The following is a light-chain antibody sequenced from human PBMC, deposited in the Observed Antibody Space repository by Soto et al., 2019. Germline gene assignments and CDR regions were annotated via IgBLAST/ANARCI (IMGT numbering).Light chain of an antibody. CDR3: PQYNTWLWT. CDR1: QSVNAN. Sequence: EVVMTQSPATLSVSPGERATLSCRASQSVNANLAWYQQKPGQAPRLLIHGASNRATGIPARFSGSGFGTECILTISSLQSEDFAVYYCPQYNTWLWTFGQGTKVEI. J-gene: IGKJ1*01. V-gene: IGKV3-15*01. CDR2: GAS.